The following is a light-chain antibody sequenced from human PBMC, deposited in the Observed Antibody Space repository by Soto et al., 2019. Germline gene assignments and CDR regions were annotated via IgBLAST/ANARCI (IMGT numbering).Light chain of an antibody. CDR1: QNISSY. CDR3: QQYNNWPLT. V-gene: IGKV3-15*01. J-gene: IGKJ4*01. Sequence: EIVMTQSPVTLSVSPGERPTLSCRASQNISSYLAWYQQKPGQAPRLLIYGASTRATGIPARFSGSGSGTEFTLTISSLQSEDFAVYYCQQYNNWPLTFGGGTKVEIK. CDR2: GAS.